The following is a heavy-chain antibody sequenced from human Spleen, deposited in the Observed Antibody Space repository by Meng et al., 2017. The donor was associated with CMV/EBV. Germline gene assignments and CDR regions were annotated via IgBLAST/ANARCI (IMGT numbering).Heavy chain of an antibody. CDR3: ARVTGSTGWIDP. Sequence: SETLSLTCAVYGGSFSGYYWSWIRQAPGKGLEWIGEINHSGSTNYNPSLKSRLTILVDTSKNQFSLKLRSVTAADTAVYYCARVTGSTGWIDPWGQGTLVTVSS. CDR1: GGSFSGYY. V-gene: IGHV4-34*01. J-gene: IGHJ5*02. D-gene: IGHD1-7*01. CDR2: INHSGST.